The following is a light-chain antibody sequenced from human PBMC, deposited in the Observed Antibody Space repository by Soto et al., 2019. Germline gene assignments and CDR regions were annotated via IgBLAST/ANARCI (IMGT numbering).Light chain of an antibody. J-gene: IGKJ5*01. CDR2: GAS. V-gene: IGKV3D-15*01. CDR1: QNVSSN. Sequence: TVLTQSPGTLSLSPGERSTLSCSSSQNVSSNLLVWYQQHPGQAPRLLIYGASSRATGIPDRFSGSGSGTEFTLTISSLQSEDFAVYYCQQYNDWPPITFGQGTRLEIK. CDR3: QQYNDWPPIT.